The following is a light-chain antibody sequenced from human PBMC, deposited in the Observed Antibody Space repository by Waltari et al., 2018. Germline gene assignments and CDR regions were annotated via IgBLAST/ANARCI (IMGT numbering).Light chain of an antibody. CDR3: SSYTSSSTHV. V-gene: IGLV2-14*01. Sequence: HSALTQPASVSGSPGQSITISCTGTSSDVGGSNYVSWYQQHPGKAPKLIIYEVDYRPSGVSNRFSGSKSDNTASLAISGLQAEDEADYFCSSYTSSSTHVFGTGTEVTVL. CDR1: SSDVGGSNY. J-gene: IGLJ1*01. CDR2: EVD.